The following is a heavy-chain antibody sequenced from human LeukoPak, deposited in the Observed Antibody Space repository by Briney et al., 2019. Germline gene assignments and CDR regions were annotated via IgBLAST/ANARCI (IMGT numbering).Heavy chain of an antibody. CDR2: IYSGGST. V-gene: IGHV4-61*02. CDR1: GDSTSSGPYY. J-gene: IGHJ4*02. Sequence: SETLSLTCTVSGDSTSSGPYYWSWIRLPAGKGLEWIGRIYSGGSTSYNPSLKSRVTISVDTSKNQFSLKLSSVTAADTAIYYCAREGSIYYYDSSGYLGYWGQGTLVTVSS. CDR3: AREGSIYYYDSSGYLGY. D-gene: IGHD3-22*01.